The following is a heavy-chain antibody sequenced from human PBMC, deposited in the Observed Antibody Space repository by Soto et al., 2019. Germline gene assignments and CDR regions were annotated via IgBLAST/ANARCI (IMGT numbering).Heavy chain of an antibody. CDR3: ARDLYYDYIWGSYRPNGDAFDI. V-gene: IGHV1-18*01. D-gene: IGHD3-16*02. CDR2: ISAYNGNT. Sequence: QVQLVQSGAEVKKPGASVKVSCKASGYTFTSYGISWVRQTPGQGLEWMGWISAYNGNTNYAQKLQGRVTMTTDTSTSTAYMELRSLRSDDTAVYYCARDLYYDYIWGSYRPNGDAFDIWGQGTMVTVSS. CDR1: GYTFTSYG. J-gene: IGHJ3*02.